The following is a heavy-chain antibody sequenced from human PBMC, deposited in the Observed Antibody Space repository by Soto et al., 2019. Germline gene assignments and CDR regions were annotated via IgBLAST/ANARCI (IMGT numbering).Heavy chain of an antibody. D-gene: IGHD6-19*01. V-gene: IGHV1-18*01. J-gene: IGHJ3*02. Sequence: QVQLVQSGAEVKKPGASVKVSCKASGYTFTSYGISWVRQAPGQVREWMGWISAYNCNTNYAQKLQGRVTMTTDTSTSTAYMELRSLRSDDTAVYYCARDRIARARIAVAGGAFDIWGQGTMVTVSS. CDR1: GYTFTSYG. CDR2: ISAYNCNT. CDR3: ARDRIARARIAVAGGAFDI.